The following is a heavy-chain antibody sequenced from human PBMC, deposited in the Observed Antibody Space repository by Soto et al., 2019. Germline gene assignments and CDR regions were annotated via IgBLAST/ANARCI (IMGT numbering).Heavy chain of an antibody. D-gene: IGHD1-1*01. CDR2: IYYSGST. CDR1: GGSISSYY. Sequence: SETLSLTCTVSGGSISSYYWSWIRQPPGKGLEWIGYIYYSGSTNYNPSLKSRVTISVDTSKNQFSLKLSSVTAADTAVYYCARDGPRAHDPRWVDYWGQGTLVTVSS. V-gene: IGHV4-59*12. CDR3: ARDGPRAHDPRWVDY. J-gene: IGHJ4*02.